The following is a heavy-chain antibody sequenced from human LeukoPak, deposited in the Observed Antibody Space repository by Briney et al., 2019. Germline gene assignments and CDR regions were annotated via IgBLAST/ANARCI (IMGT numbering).Heavy chain of an antibody. CDR3: AKAFTIVIEFDY. D-gene: IGHD3-9*01. J-gene: IGHJ4*02. CDR2: ISGSGGST. V-gene: IGHV3-23*01. Sequence: HAGGSLRLSCAASGFTFSSYAMSWVRQAPGKGLEWVSAISGSGGSTYYADSVKGRFTISRDNSKNTLYLQMNSLRAEDTAVYYCAKAFTIVIEFDYWGQGTLVTVSS. CDR1: GFTFSSYA.